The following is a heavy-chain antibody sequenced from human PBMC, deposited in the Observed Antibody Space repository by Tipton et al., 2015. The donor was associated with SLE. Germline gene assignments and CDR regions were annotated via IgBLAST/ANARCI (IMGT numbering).Heavy chain of an antibody. CDR2: ISSSGSTI. V-gene: IGHV3-48*03. CDR1: GFTFSSYE. Sequence: SLRLSCAASGFTFSSYEMNWVRQAPGKGLEWVSYISSSGSTIYYADSVKGRFTISRDNAKNSLCLQMNSLRAEDTAVYYCARDPQAGGGAFDIWGQGTMVTVSS. J-gene: IGHJ3*02. CDR3: ARDPQAGGGAFDI. D-gene: IGHD1-26*01.